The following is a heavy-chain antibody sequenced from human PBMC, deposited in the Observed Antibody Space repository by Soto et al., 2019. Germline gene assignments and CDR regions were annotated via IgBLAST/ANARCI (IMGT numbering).Heavy chain of an antibody. Sequence: QVQLQESGPGLVKPSQTLSLTCTVSGGSISSGNYYWSWIRQPPGKGLGWIGFISYSGSTYYNASLKSRVTISVGTSKNQFSLTLSFVTAADTAVYYCATMGTPATGLYYFDYWGQGTLVTVSS. CDR2: ISYSGST. D-gene: IGHD1-7*01. CDR1: GGSISSGNYY. J-gene: IGHJ4*02. V-gene: IGHV4-30-4*01. CDR3: ATMGTPATGLYYFDY.